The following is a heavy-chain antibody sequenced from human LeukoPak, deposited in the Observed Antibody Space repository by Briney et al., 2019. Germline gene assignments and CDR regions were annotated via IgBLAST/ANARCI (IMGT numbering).Heavy chain of an antibody. D-gene: IGHD3-10*01. CDR2: IYYSGST. CDR1: GGSVSRYY. J-gene: IGHJ6*03. CDR3: AREGREFDSIGSRYYYYYMDV. V-gene: IGHV4-59*02. Sequence: SETLSLTCTVSGGSVSRYYWSWIRQPPGKGLEWIGYIYYSGSTNYNPSLKSRVTISVDASKNQFSLKLSSVTAADTAVYYCAREGREFDSIGSRYYYYYMDVWGKGTTVTVSS.